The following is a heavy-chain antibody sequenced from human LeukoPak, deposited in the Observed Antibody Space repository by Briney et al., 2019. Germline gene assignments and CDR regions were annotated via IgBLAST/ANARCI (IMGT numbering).Heavy chain of an antibody. CDR2: ISGSGGTT. Sequence: GGSLRLSCAASGLTFSNYAMNWVRQAPGKGLEWVSGISGSGGTTFYADSVKGRFTISRDNSKNTVNLQMNSLRAEDTAVYYCAKDLGFGEAQAQYFYYGMDVWGEGTSVTVSS. CDR1: GLTFSNYA. D-gene: IGHD3-10*01. J-gene: IGHJ6*04. CDR3: AKDLGFGEAQAQYFYYGMDV. V-gene: IGHV3-23*01.